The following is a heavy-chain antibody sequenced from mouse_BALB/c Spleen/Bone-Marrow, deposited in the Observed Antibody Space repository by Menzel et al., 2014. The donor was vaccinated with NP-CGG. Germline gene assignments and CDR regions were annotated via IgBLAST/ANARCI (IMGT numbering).Heavy chain of an antibody. J-gene: IGHJ4*01. V-gene: IGHV14-3*02. CDR1: GFNIKDTY. CDR3: AGGWLPSYAMDY. Sequence: EVMLVESGAELVKPGASVKLSCTASGFNIKDTYMHWVQQRPEQGLEWIGRIDPANGNTKYDPKFQGKATITADTSSNTAYLQLSSLTSEDTAVYYCAGGWLPSYAMDYWGQGTSVTVSS. D-gene: IGHD2-2*01. CDR2: IDPANGNT.